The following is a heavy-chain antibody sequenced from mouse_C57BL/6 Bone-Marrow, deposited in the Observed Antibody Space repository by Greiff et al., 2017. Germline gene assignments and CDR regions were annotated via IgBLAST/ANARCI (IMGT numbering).Heavy chain of an antibody. CDR2: IHPSASDT. CDR3: AIGGRWTAY. J-gene: IGHJ3*01. CDR1: GYTFTSYW. D-gene: IGHD3-3*01. Sequence: QVQLQQPGAELVKPGASVKVSCKASGYTFTSYWMHWVKQRPGQGLEWIGRIHPSASDTNYTQKFKGKATLTVDKSSSTAYMQLSSLTSEDSAVYYCAIGGRWTAYWGQGTLVTVAA. V-gene: IGHV1-74*01.